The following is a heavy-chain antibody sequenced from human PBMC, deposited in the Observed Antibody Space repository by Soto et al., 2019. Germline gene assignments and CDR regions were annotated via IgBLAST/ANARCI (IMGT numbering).Heavy chain of an antibody. V-gene: IGHV4-39*01. CDR1: GASISSSSYY. D-gene: IGHD3-22*01. Sequence: SETLSLTCTVSGASISSSSYYWGWIRQPPGKGLEWIGSIYYSGSTYYNPSLKSRVTISVDTSKNQFSLKLSSVTAADTSVYYCARHGVYYDSSGYYPDYWGQGTLVTVSS. CDR2: IYYSGST. CDR3: ARHGVYYDSSGYYPDY. J-gene: IGHJ4*02.